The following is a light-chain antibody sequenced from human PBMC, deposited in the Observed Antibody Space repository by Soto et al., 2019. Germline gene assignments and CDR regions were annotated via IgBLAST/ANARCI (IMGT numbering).Light chain of an antibody. J-gene: IGKJ1*01. CDR3: QQSNSITWT. Sequence: DIQMTQSPSSLSASVEDRVIITCRASQSISNHLNWYQQKPGKAPKVLIYAASSLQSGVPSRFSGSGSETDFTLTISSLQPEDFATYSCQQSNSITWTFGQGSK. V-gene: IGKV1-39*01. CDR2: AAS. CDR1: QSISNH.